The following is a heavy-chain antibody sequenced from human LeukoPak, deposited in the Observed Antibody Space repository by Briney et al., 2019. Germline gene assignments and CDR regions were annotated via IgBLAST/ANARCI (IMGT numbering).Heavy chain of an antibody. V-gene: IGHV4-31*03. CDR2: IYYSGST. J-gene: IGHJ2*01. D-gene: IGHD3-22*01. Sequence: PSETLSLTCTVSGGFISSGGYYWSWLRQHPGKSLERIGYIYYSGSTYYNPSLKSRVTISVDTSKNQFSLKLSSVTAADTAVYYCARGDSSGYYRYWYFDLWGRGTLVTVSS. CDR3: ARGDSSGYYRYWYFDL. CDR1: GGFISSGGYY.